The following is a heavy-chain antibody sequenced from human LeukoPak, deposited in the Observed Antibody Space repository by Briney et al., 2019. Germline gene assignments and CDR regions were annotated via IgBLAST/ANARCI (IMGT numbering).Heavy chain of an antibody. CDR3: ARDFGDWRTDY. CDR2: INYSGKL. D-gene: IGHD2-21*02. J-gene: IGHJ4*02. Sequence: SETLSLTCSVSGGSISSRTHYWAWLRQPPGKGLEWIGSINYSGKLPYNPSLTSRVTVSIDTSKNQSSLTLSSVTAADTAVYYCARDFGDWRTDYWGQGTLVTVSS. CDR1: GGSISSRTHY. V-gene: IGHV4-39*07.